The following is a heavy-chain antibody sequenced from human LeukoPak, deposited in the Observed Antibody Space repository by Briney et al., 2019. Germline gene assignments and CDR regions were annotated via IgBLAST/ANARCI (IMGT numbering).Heavy chain of an antibody. CDR1: GYSISSGYY. J-gene: IGHJ5*02. D-gene: IGHD6-13*01. CDR3: ARDGEVLSSSWFWFDP. CDR2: IYHSGST. V-gene: IGHV4-38-2*02. Sequence: SETLSLTRTVSGYSISSGYYWVWIRQPPGKGLEWIGNIYHSGSTYYNPSLKSRVTISVDTSKNQFSLKVRSVTAADTAVYYCARDGEVLSSSWFWFDPWGQGTLVTVSS.